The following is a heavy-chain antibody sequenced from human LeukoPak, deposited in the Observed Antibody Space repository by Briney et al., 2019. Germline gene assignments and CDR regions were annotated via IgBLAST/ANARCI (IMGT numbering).Heavy chain of an antibody. J-gene: IGHJ4*02. V-gene: IGHV3-23*01. CDR2: ISGSGAMT. CDR1: GFTLNKHA. D-gene: IGHD3-10*01. Sequence: GGPLRLSCGASGFTLNKHAMIWLREAPGKGLEWVSSISGSGAMTYYADSVKGRFTISRDNAMDTLYLQMNSLRADDTAVYYCVKDRVDGSGSQFDSWGQGSLVIVSS. CDR3: VKDRVDGSGSQFDS.